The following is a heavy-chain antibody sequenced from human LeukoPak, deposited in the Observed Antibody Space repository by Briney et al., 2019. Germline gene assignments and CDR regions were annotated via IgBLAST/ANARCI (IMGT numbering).Heavy chain of an antibody. V-gene: IGHV3-9*01. D-gene: IGHD2-21*01. J-gene: IGHJ6*02. CDR3: ARDVWRRAFYYAMDV. Sequence: SLRLSCVASGVTFEDHAMNWVRQAPGQGLEWVSSISWYSGNIGYADSVKGRFSISRDNAINTLYLEMNSLRTDDTALYFCARDVWRRAFYYAMDVWGQGTTVAVSS. CDR1: GVTFEDHA. CDR2: ISWYSGNI.